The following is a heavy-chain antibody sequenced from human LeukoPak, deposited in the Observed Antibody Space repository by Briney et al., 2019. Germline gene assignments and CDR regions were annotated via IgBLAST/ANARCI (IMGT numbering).Heavy chain of an antibody. D-gene: IGHD5-18*01. CDR2: INPNSGGT. CDR3: ARDVDTAMANYYYYGMDV. V-gene: IGHV1-2*02. Sequence: ASVKVSCKASGYTFTGYYMHWVRQAPGQGLEWMGWINPNSGGTNYAQKFQGRVTMTRDTSISTAYMELSRLRSEDTAVYYCARDVDTAMANYYYYGMDVWGQGTTVTVSS. J-gene: IGHJ6*02. CDR1: GYTFTGYY.